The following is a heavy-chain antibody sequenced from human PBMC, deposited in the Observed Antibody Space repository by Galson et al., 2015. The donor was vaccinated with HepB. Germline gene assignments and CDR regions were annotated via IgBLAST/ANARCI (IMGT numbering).Heavy chain of an antibody. CDR1: GFTFSSYW. D-gene: IGHD4-23*01. Sequence: GSLRLSCAASGFTFSSYWMHWVRQVPGKGLVWVSRINSDGSSTTYADSVKGRFTISRDNAKNTLYLQMNSLRAEDTAVYYCASYGGNPPQVWGQGTLVTVSS. V-gene: IGHV3-74*01. CDR3: ASYGGNPPQV. J-gene: IGHJ1*01. CDR2: INSDGSST.